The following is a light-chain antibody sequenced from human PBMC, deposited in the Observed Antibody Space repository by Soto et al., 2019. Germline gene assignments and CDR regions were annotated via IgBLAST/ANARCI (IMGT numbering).Light chain of an antibody. CDR1: HSVGSN. CDR3: QQYNTWSPFA. J-gene: IGKJ3*01. V-gene: IGKV3-15*01. Sequence: IVMTQSPATLSVSPGERATLSCRASHSVGSNVAWYQQKPGQAPRLLIYVASTRATGIPARFSGSGSGTEFTLTISSLQSEDFAMYFCQQYNTWSPFAFGPGTKVDIK. CDR2: VAS.